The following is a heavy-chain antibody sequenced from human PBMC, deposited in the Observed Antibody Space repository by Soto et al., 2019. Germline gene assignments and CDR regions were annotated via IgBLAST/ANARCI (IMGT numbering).Heavy chain of an antibody. CDR3: ARGGSNRFGL. V-gene: IGHV3-7*04. CDR1: GFTFSGHW. J-gene: IGHJ4*02. D-gene: IGHD6-13*01. CDR2: IKEDGSEK. Sequence: EEQLVESGGGLVQPGGSLRVSCAASGFTFSGHWMTWDRQAPGKGLEWVASIKEDGSEKKYVDSAKGRFTISRDNAKKSLYLQMNSLRGDDTAVYYCARGGSNRFGLWGQGTLVTVSS.